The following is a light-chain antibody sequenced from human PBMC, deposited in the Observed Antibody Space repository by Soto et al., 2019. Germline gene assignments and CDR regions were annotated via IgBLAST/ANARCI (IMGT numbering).Light chain of an antibody. CDR3: SSYTSSSNSRYV. CDR2: DVS. CDR1: SSDVGGYNY. J-gene: IGLJ1*01. Sequence: QSVLTQPASVSGSPGQSITISCTGTSSDVGGYNYVSWYQQHPGKAPKLMIYDVSNRPSRVSNRFSGSKSGNTASLTISGLQAEDEADYYCSSYTSSSNSRYVFGTGTKVTVL. V-gene: IGLV2-14*01.